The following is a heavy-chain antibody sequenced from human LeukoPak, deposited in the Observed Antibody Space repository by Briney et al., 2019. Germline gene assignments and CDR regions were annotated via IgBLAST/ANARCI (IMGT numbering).Heavy chain of an antibody. V-gene: IGHV4-4*07. Sequence: SETLSLTCTVSGGSISSFYWSWIRQPAGEGREGIGRIYTGGSTNYNPSLKSRVTMSVDTSKHQFPLKLSSVTAADTAVYYCARDNWLDPLYGMDVWGQGNTVTVSS. D-gene: IGHD1-20*01. J-gene: IGHJ6*02. CDR3: ARDNWLDPLYGMDV. CDR1: GGSISSFY. CDR2: IYTGGST.